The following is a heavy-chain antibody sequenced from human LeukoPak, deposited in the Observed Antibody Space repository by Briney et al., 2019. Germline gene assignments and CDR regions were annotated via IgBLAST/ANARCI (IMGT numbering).Heavy chain of an antibody. CDR2: IYTSGST. D-gene: IGHD3-22*01. CDR1: GGSIRSGSYY. CDR3: ARGSSGYYPYYFDY. Sequence: SETLSLTCTVSGGSIRSGSYYWSWIRQPAGKGLEWIGRIYTSGSTNYNPSLKSRVTISVDTSKNQFSLKLSSVTAADTAVYYCARGSSGYYPYYFDYWGQGTLVTVSS. V-gene: IGHV4-61*02. J-gene: IGHJ4*02.